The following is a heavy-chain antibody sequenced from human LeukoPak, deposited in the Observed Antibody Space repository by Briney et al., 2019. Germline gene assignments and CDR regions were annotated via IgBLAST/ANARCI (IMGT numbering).Heavy chain of an antibody. Sequence: SETLSLTCTVSGGSISSYYWSWIRQPPGKGLEWIGYIYTSGSTNYYPSLKSRVTISVDTSKNQYSLKLSSVTAADTAVYYCARHVGECVNESGWFDPWGQRTLVTVSS. CDR2: IYTSGST. CDR1: GGSISSYY. J-gene: IGHJ5*02. V-gene: IGHV4-4*09. CDR3: ARHVGECVNESGWFDP. D-gene: IGHD1-1*01.